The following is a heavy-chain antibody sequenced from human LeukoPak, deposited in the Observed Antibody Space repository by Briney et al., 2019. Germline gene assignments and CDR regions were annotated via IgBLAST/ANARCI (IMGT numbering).Heavy chain of an antibody. V-gene: IGHV1-69*04. CDR3: ARVGAAAGDSY. Sequence: GASVKVSCKTSGGTFNNSAISWVRQAPGQGLEWMGRIIPILGIANYAQKFQGRVTITADKSTSTAYMELSGLRSEDTAVYYCARVGAAAGDSYWGQGTLVTVSS. CDR1: GGTFNNSA. J-gene: IGHJ4*02. D-gene: IGHD6-13*01. CDR2: IIPILGIA.